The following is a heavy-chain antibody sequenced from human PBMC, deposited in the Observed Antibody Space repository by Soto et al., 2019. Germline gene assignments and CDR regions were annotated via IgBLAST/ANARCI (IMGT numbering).Heavy chain of an antibody. Sequence: QVQLQQWGAGLLKPSETLSLTCAVYGGSFSGYYWSWIRQPPGKGLEWIGENNHSGSTNYIPSLKSRVTISVDTAKNQFSVKLSSVTAADTAVYYCARVGKLPYSDPWGQGTLVTVSS. J-gene: IGHJ5*02. CDR1: GGSFSGYY. CDR3: ARVGKLPYSDP. V-gene: IGHV4-34*01. CDR2: NNHSGST. D-gene: IGHD3-10*01.